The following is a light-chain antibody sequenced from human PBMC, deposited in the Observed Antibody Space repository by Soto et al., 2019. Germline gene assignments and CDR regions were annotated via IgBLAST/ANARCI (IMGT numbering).Light chain of an antibody. CDR2: EVS. J-gene: IGLJ1*01. V-gene: IGLV2-23*02. CDR3: CSYAGSSTHV. Sequence: QSALTQPAAVSGSSGQSTTFSCTGTSSDVGSSNLVSWYQQHPGKAPKLLIYEVSKRPSGVSNRFSGSKSGNTASLTISGLQAEDEADYYCCSYAGSSTHVFGTGTKVTVL. CDR1: SSDVGSSNL.